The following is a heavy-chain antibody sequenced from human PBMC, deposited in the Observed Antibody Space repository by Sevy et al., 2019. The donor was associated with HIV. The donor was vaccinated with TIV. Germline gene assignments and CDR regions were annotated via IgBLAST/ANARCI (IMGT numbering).Heavy chain of an antibody. CDR1: GYTLTSHY. CDR3: ASLAAASGLDYMDV. CDR2: SNPSGGYT. D-gene: IGHD6-13*01. J-gene: IGHJ6*03. V-gene: IGHV1-46*01. Sequence: ASVKVSCKASGYTLTSHYMHWVRQAPGQGLEWMGISNPSGGYTRYAQKFQGRVIMTRDTSTSTAYMELSSLRSADTAVYYCASLAAASGLDYMDVWGKGTMVTVSS.